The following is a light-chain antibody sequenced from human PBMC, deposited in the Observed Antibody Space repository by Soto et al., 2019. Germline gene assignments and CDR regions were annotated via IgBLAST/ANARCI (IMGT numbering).Light chain of an antibody. V-gene: IGLV2-14*01. J-gene: IGLJ1*01. CDR2: EVS. CDR1: SSDVGGYNY. CDR3: SSYTSIITLYL. Sequence: QSALTQPASVSGSPGQSITISCTGTSSDVGGYNYVSWYQQHPGKAPKLMIYEVSNRPSGVSNRFSGSKSGNTASLTISGLQAEDEADYYCSSYTSIITLYLFGSGTKVTVL.